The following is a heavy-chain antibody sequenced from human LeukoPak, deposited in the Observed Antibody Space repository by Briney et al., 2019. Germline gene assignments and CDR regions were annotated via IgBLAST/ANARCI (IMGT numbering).Heavy chain of an antibody. D-gene: IGHD3-10*01. V-gene: IGHV5-10-1*01. CDR1: GYSFTSYW. J-gene: IGHJ4*02. CDR2: IDPSDSYT. Sequence: GESLKISCKSSGYSFTSYWISWVRQMPGKGLEWMGRIDPSDSYTNYSPSFQGHVTISADKSISTAYLQWSSLKASDTAMYYCARTGWFGELLFSYWGQGTLVTVSS. CDR3: ARTGWFGELLFSY.